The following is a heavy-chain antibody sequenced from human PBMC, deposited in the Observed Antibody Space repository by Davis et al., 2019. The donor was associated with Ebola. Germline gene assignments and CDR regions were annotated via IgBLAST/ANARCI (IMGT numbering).Heavy chain of an antibody. Sequence: GESLKISCAASGFTFSSYAMSWVRQAPGKGLEWVSAISGSGGSTYYADSVKGRFSISRDNAKNTLYLQMNSLRAEDTAVYYCAKGQSSGYYYADYWGQGTLVTVSS. CDR1: GFTFSSYA. J-gene: IGHJ4*02. D-gene: IGHD3-22*01. V-gene: IGHV3-23*01. CDR2: ISGSGGST. CDR3: AKGQSSGYYYADY.